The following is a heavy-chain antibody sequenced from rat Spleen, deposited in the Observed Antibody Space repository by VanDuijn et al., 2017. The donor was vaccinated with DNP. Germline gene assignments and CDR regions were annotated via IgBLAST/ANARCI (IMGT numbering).Heavy chain of an antibody. D-gene: IGHD1-12*02. Sequence: EVQLVESGGGLVQPGRSLKLSCAASGFTFSNYGMAWVRQAPTKGLEWVASITNSGGNTYYRDSVTGRFTISRDNAKSTLYLQMNSLQIEDTATYYCARDGMGGYAMDAWGQGTSVTVSS. CDR2: ITNSGGNT. CDR1: GFTFSNYG. J-gene: IGHJ4*01. V-gene: IGHV5S13*01. CDR3: ARDGMGGYAMDA.